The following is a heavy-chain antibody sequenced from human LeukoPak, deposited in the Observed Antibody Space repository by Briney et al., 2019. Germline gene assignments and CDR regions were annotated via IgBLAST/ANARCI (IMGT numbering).Heavy chain of an antibody. V-gene: IGHV4-59*01. CDR2: IYYSGST. Sequence: SETLSLTCTVSGGSISSYYWSWIRQPPGKGLEWIGYIYYSGSTNYNPSLKSRVTISVDTSKNQFSLKLSSVTAADTAVYYCARDRTRIPTHPYYGTDVWGQGTTVTVSS. J-gene: IGHJ6*02. CDR3: ARDRTRIPTHPYYGTDV. D-gene: IGHD2-2*02. CDR1: GGSISSYY.